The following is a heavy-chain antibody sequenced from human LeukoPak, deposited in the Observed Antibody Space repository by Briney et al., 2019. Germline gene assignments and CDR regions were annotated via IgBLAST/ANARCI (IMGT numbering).Heavy chain of an antibody. CDR2: ISYDGSNK. V-gene: IGHV3-30*18. J-gene: IGHJ4*02. CDR3: AKDLCSGGSCYSIDY. D-gene: IGHD2-15*01. CDR1: GFTFSSYG. Sequence: GGSLRLSCAASGFTFSSYGMHWVCQAPGKGLEWVAVISYDGSNKYYADSVKGRFTISRDNSKNTLYLQMNSLRAEDTAVYYCAKDLCSGGSCYSIDYWGQGTLVTVSS.